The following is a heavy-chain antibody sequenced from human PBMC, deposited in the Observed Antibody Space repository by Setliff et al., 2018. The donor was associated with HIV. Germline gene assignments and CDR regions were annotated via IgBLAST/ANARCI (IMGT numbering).Heavy chain of an antibody. Sequence: LSLTCAVYGGSFSGYYWSWIRQPPGKGLEWIGEINHSGSTNYNPSLKSRVTISVDTSKNQFSLRLSSVTAADTAVYYCAGCITGTTHWFDPWGQGTLVTVSS. CDR1: GGSFSGYY. J-gene: IGHJ5*02. CDR2: INHSGST. CDR3: AGCITGTTHWFDP. D-gene: IGHD1-20*01. V-gene: IGHV4-34*01.